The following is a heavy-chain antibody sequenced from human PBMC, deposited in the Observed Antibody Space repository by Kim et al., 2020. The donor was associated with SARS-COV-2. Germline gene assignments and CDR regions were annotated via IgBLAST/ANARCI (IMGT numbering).Heavy chain of an antibody. D-gene: IGHD6-13*01. CDR2: ISYDGSNK. V-gene: IGHV3-30*04. J-gene: IGHJ4*02. Sequence: GGSLRLSCAASGFTFSSYAMHWVRQAPGKGLEWVAVISYDGSNKYYADSVKGRFTISRDNSKNTLYLQMNSLRAEDTAVYYCARPGGGGYSSSWYKGRGTGYFDYWGQGTLVTVSS. CDR3: ARPGGGGYSSSWYKGRGTGYFDY. CDR1: GFTFSSYA.